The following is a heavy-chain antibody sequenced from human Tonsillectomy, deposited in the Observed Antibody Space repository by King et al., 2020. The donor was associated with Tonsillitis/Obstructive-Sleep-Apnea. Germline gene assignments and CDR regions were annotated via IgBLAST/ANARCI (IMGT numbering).Heavy chain of an antibody. CDR1: GFTFTNAG. CDR3: THDRVSSGYFPDGVFYI. D-gene: IGHD3-22*01. V-gene: IGHV3-15*01. CDR2: IKSKTDGWTT. J-gene: IGHJ3*02. Sequence: VQLVESGGGLVKPGGSLRVSCEASGFTFTNAGMRWVRQAPGKGLEWVGRIKSKTDGWTTDYAAPVKGRFTISRDDSKNTEYLQMNSLKTEDTAVYYFTHDRVSSGYFPDGVFYIWGHGTMVTVSS.